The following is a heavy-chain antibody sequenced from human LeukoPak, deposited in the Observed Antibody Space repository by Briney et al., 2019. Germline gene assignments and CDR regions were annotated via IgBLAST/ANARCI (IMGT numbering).Heavy chain of an antibody. J-gene: IGHJ4*02. CDR2: IGGSGGDI. CDR1: GFTFSTHT. V-gene: IGHV3-23*01. D-gene: IGHD7-27*01. CDR3: AIDPNWGIHY. Sequence: PGGSLRLSCAASGFTFSTHTMYWVRQPPGKGLEWVSIIGGSGGDIHYADSVKGRFTISRDNSKNTLYLQMNSLRVEDTAIYYCAIDPNWGIHYWGQGVLVTVSS.